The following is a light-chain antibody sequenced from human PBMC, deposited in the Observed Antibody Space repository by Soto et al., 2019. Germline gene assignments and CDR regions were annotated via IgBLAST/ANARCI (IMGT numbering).Light chain of an antibody. CDR1: QDISTF. V-gene: IGKV1-33*01. CDR3: QQYDTLSYN. CDR2: DAS. Sequence: DIQMTQSPSSLSASVGDRVTITCQASQDISTFLNWYHHRPGKAPKLLIYDASNLQSGVPSRFSASGAGTDFTFTISSLHPEDVGTSYCQQYDTLSYNFGQGTKLEI. J-gene: IGKJ2*01.